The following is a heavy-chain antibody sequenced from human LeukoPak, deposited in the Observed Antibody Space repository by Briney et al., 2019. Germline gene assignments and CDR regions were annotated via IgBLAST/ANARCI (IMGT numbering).Heavy chain of an antibody. CDR2: IYPGDSDT. V-gene: IGHV5-51*01. CDR3: ARHRTPYSSGYFRGFDY. D-gene: IGHD3-22*01. J-gene: IGHJ4*02. CDR1: GYTFTTYW. Sequence: KPGESLKISCKGSGYTFTTYWIGWVRQMPGKGLEWMGIIYPGDSDTRYSPSFQGQVTISADKSISTAYLQWSSLKASDTAMYYCARHRTPYSSGYFRGFDYWGQGTLVTVSS.